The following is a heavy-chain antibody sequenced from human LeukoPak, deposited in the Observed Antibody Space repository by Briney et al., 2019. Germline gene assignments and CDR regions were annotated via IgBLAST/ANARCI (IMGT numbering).Heavy chain of an antibody. CDR2: MNPNSGNT. D-gene: IGHD1-26*01. J-gene: IGHJ4*02. CDR3: ARVGATDY. V-gene: IGHV1-8*01. Sequence: ASVKVSCKASRYTFTSYDINWVRQATGQGLEWMGWMNPNSGNTDYAQKFQGRVTMTRNTSISTAYMEVSSLRSEYTAVYYCARVGATDYWGQGTLVTVSS. CDR1: RYTFTSYD.